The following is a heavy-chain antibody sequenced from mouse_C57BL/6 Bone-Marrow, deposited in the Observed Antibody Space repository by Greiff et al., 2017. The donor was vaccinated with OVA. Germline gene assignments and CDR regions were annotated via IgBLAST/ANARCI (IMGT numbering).Heavy chain of an antibody. J-gene: IGHJ3*01. CDR3: ARDSGLFAY. V-gene: IGHV3-6*01. CDR2: ISYDGSN. Sequence: ESGPGLVKPSQSLSLTCSVTGYSITSGYYWNWIRQFPGNKLEWMGYISYDGSNNYNPSLKNRISITRDTSKNQFFLKLNSVTTEDTATYYCARDSGLFAYWGQGTLVTVSA. D-gene: IGHD1-3*01. CDR1: GYSITSGYY.